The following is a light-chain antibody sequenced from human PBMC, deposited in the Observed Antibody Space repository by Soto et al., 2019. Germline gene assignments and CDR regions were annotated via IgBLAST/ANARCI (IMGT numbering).Light chain of an antibody. CDR2: GAS. V-gene: IGKV3-20*01. Sequence: EIVLTQSPGTLSVSPGERATLSCRASQTVRSSSLAWYQQKPGQAPRLLIYGASGSATGIPDKFSGSGSGTDFTLTISRLAPEDFAVYYCQQYGSSPYTFGQGTKLEI. CDR1: QTVRSSS. J-gene: IGKJ2*01. CDR3: QQYGSSPYT.